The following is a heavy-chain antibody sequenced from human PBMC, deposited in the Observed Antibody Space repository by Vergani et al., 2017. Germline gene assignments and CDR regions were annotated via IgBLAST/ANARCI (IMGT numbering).Heavy chain of an antibody. J-gene: IGHJ5*02. Sequence: EVQLVQSGAEVKKPGESLRISCKGSGYSFTSYWISWVRQMPGKGLEWMGRIDPSDSYTNYSPSFQGHVAFSADKSISTAYLQWSSLKASDTAMYYCAGGCGGDCYSKDNWFDPWGQGTLVTVSS. V-gene: IGHV5-10-1*03. CDR1: GYSFTSYW. D-gene: IGHD2-21*02. CDR3: AGGCGGDCYSKDNWFDP. CDR2: IDPSDSYT.